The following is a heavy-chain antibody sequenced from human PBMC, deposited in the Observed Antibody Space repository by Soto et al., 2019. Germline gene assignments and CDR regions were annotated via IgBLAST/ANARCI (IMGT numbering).Heavy chain of an antibody. CDR2: ISGSGGST. D-gene: IGHD6-13*01. CDR3: GTAAGIIKYYYYYYGMDV. CDR1: GFTFSSYA. V-gene: IGHV3-23*01. J-gene: IGHJ6*02. Sequence: GGSLRLSCAASGFTFSSYAMSWVRQAPGKGLEWVSAISGSGGSTYYADSVKGRFTISRDNSKNTLYLQMNSLRAEDTAVYYCGTAAGIIKYYYYYYGMDVWGQGTTVTVSS.